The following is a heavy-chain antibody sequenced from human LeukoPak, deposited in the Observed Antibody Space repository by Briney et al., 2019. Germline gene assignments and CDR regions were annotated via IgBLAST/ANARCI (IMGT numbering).Heavy chain of an antibody. CDR1: GGSFSGYY. D-gene: IGHD2-15*01. V-gene: IGHV4-34*01. Sequence: PSDTLSLSCAVYGGSFSGYYWSWIRQPPGKGRGWIGEINHSGSTKYYPSLKSRVTISVDTSKNQFSLKLSSVTAADTAVYYCARGFSYYGYCSGGSCYSWFDPWGQGTLVTVSS. J-gene: IGHJ5*02. CDR3: ARGFSYYGYCSGGSCYSWFDP. CDR2: INHSGST.